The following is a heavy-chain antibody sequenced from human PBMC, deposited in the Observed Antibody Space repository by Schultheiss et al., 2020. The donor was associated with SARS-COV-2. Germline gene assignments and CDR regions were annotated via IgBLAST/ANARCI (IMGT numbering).Heavy chain of an antibody. Sequence: GGSLRLSCAASGFTFSRYGIHWVRQAPGKGLEWVAMISYDGGLKYYADSVKDRFTVSRDNSVTTLYLEMNSLRVEDTAVYYCARGYSSAWWYYFDHWGQGTLVTVSS. CDR2: ISYDGGLK. CDR3: ARGYSSAWWYYFDH. J-gene: IGHJ4*02. CDR1: GFTFSRYG. D-gene: IGHD6-19*01. V-gene: IGHV3-30*19.